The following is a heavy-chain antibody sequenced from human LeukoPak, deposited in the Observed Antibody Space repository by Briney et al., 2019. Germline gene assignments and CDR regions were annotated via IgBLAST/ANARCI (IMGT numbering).Heavy chain of an antibody. J-gene: IGHJ4*02. CDR1: GYTFTSYD. Sequence: PEASVRVSCKASGYTFTSYDINWVRQATGQGLEWMGWMNPNSGNTGYAQKFQGRVTMTRNTSISTAYMELSSLRSEDTAVYYCATLLRYFDWFQDYWGQGTLVTVSS. V-gene: IGHV1-8*01. CDR2: MNPNSGNT. CDR3: ATLLRYFDWFQDY. D-gene: IGHD3-9*01.